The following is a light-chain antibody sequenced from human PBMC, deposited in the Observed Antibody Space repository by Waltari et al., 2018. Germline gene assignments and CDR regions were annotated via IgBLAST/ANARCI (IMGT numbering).Light chain of an antibody. J-gene: IGKJ2*02. Sequence: DIVLTQSPDSLALSLGERATISCRSSQSVLSSTNSKNYLAWYQQRPGQPPTLLFYWASTRVSGVPDRFEGSGPGTDFTLTISSLKAEDLAVYYCQQYYTTPCTFGQGTRLEIK. V-gene: IGKV4-1*01. CDR2: WAS. CDR1: QSVLSSTNSKNY. CDR3: QQYYTTPCT.